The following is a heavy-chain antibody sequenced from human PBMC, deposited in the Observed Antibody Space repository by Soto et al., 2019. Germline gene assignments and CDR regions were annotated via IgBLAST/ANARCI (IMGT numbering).Heavy chain of an antibody. Sequence: SETLSLTCAVYGGSFSGYYWSWIRQPPGKGLEWIGETIHSVATNYTPSLKSRFPISVHTSKNQFSLKLSFVPAADTVFFYFARGLRYDFWRGSAYYFDYWGQGTLVTVSS. CDR1: GGSFSGYY. D-gene: IGHD3-3*01. CDR2: TIHSVAT. J-gene: IGHJ4*02. CDR3: ARGLRYDFWRGSAYYFDY. V-gene: IGHV4-34*01.